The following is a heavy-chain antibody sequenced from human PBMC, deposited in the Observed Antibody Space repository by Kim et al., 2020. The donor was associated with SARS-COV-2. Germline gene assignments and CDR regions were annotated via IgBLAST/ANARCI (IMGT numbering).Heavy chain of an antibody. CDR2: IWYDGSNK. D-gene: IGHD3-22*01. J-gene: IGHJ6*02. Sequence: GGSLRLSCAASGFTFSSYGIHWVRQAPGKGLEWVAVIWYDGSNKYYADSVKGRFTISRDNSKNTLYMQMNSLRAEDTAVYYCAGEPYYYDSSGYYPWYYYYGMDVWGRGTTVTVSS. V-gene: IGHV3-33*01. CDR3: AGEPYYYDSSGYYPWYYYYGMDV. CDR1: GFTFSSYG.